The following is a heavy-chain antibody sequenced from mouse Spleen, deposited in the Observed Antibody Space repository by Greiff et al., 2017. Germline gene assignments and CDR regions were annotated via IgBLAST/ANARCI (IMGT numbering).Heavy chain of an antibody. CDR1: GYAFSSSW. Sequence: QVQLKQSGPELVKPGASVKISCKASGYAFSSSWMNWVKQRPGKGLEWIGRIYPGDGDTNYNGKFKGKATLTADKSSSTAYMQLSSLTSEDSAVYFCARGTTVVGADYWGQGTTLTVSS. V-gene: IGHV1-82*01. D-gene: IGHD1-1*01. CDR2: IYPGDGDT. CDR3: ARGTTVVGADY. J-gene: IGHJ2*01.